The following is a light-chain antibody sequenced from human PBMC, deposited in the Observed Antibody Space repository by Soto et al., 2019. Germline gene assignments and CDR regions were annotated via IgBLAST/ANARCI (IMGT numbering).Light chain of an antibody. V-gene: IGKV1-39*01. J-gene: IGKJ1*01. CDR1: QSISSS. CDR2: TAS. Sequence: DIQMTQSPSSLAASVGDRVTIACRASQSISSSVNWYQQKAGKAPNLLIYTASNLESGVPSSFSGSGSGTDFTLTISRLEPEDFAVYFCQQYTRSQTFGQGTKVDIK. CDR3: QQYTRSQT.